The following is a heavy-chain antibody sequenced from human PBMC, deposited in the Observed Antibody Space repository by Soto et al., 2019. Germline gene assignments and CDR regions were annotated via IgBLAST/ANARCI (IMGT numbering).Heavy chain of an antibody. D-gene: IGHD1-1*01. CDR2: IYYSGST. J-gene: IGHJ4*02. Sequence: LSLTCTVSGGSISSYYWSWIRQPPGKGLEWIGYIYYSGSTNYNPSLKSRVTISVDTSKNQFSLKLSSVTAADTAVYYCARSDSDGYNYYYFDYWGQGTLVTVSS. CDR1: GGSISSYY. V-gene: IGHV4-59*01. CDR3: ARSDSDGYNYYYFDY.